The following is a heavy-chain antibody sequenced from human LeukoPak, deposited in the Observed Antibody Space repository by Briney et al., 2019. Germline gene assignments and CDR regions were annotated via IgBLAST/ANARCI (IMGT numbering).Heavy chain of an antibody. J-gene: IGHJ4*02. CDR1: GYTFSSYA. CDR2: ISGSGGST. V-gene: IGHV3-23*01. D-gene: IGHD3-3*02. CDR3: AKGMHSPDY. Sequence: PGGSLRLSCAASGYTFSSYAMSGVRQAPGKGLEWVSAISGSGGSTYYADSVKGRFTISRDNSKNKLYLQMNSLRAEDTAVYYCAKGMHSPDYWGQGALVTVSS.